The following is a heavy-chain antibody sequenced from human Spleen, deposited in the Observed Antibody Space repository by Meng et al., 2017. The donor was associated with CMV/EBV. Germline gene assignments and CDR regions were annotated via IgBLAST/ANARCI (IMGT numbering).Heavy chain of an antibody. V-gene: IGHV1-46*01. Sequence: ASVKVSCKASGYTFTSYFIHWVRQAPGQGLEWVGIINPSRGNTDYAPRFRGRVTMTTDTSTSTVYMELSSLRSEDTAVYYCARALPTAYYYYGMDVWGQGTTVTVSS. CDR3: ARALPTAYYYYGMDV. D-gene: IGHD4-11*01. CDR1: GYTFTSYF. CDR2: INPSRGNT. J-gene: IGHJ6*02.